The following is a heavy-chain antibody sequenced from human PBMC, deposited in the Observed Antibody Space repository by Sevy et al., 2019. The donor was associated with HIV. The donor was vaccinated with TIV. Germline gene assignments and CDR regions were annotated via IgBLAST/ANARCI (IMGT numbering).Heavy chain of an antibody. CDR1: GFTFSSYA. D-gene: IGHD3-22*01. CDR3: ARDMQGGYYDSSAAQD. V-gene: IGHV3-30-3*01. CDR2: ISYDGSNK. J-gene: IGHJ4*02. Sequence: GRSLRLSCAASGFTFSSYAMHWVRQAPGKGLEWVAVISYDGSNKYYADSVKGRFTISRDNSKNTLYLQMNSLRAEDTAVYYCARDMQGGYYDSSAAQDWGQGTLVTVSS.